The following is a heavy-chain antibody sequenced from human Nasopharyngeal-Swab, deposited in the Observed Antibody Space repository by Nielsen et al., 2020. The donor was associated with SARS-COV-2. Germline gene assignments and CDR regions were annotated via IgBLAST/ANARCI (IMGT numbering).Heavy chain of an antibody. CDR2: ISAASVNT. D-gene: IGHD5-18*01. CDR3: AKDKGYSYGRGFDY. J-gene: IGHJ4*02. V-gene: IGHV3-23*01. CDR1: EFTFSSYA. Sequence: GESLKISCAASEFTFSSYAMSWVRQAPGKGLEWVSAISAASVNTQYANSVKGRFTISRDNAKNSLYLQMNSLRAEDTALYYCAKDKGYSYGRGFDYWGQGTLVTASS.